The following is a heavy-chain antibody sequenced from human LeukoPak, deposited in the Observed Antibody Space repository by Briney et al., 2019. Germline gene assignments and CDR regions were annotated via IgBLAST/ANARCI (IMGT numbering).Heavy chain of an antibody. J-gene: IGHJ5*02. D-gene: IGHD3-22*01. V-gene: IGHV3-7*01. Sequence: GGSLLLSCAASGFTFSSYWMSWVRQAPGKGLEWVANIKQDGSEKYYVDSVKGRFTISRDNAKNSLYLQMNSLRAEDTAVYYCARMTYYYDSSGENWFDPWGQGTLVTVSS. CDR2: IKQDGSEK. CDR1: GFTFSSYW. CDR3: ARMTYYYDSSGENWFDP.